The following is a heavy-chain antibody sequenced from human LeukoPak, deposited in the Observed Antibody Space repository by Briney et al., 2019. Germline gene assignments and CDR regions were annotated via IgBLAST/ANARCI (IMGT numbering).Heavy chain of an antibody. J-gene: IGHJ4*02. CDR1: GGSFSGYY. Sequence: SETLSLTCAVYGGSFSGYYWSWIRQPPGKGLEWIGYIYYSGSTNYNPSLKSRVTISVDTSKNQFSLKLSSVTAADTAVYYCARGAVAVDYWGQGTLVTVSS. CDR2: IYYSGST. CDR3: ARGAVAVDY. V-gene: IGHV4-59*08. D-gene: IGHD6-19*01.